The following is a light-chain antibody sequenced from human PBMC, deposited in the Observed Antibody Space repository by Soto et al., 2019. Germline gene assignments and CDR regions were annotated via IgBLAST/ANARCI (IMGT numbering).Light chain of an antibody. Sequence: DIQMTQSPSTLSASVGDRVTITCRASQSISSWLAWYQQKPGKAPKLLIYTTSTLQSGVPSRFSGSGSGTDFTLTISSLQVEDFATYYCQQAYSRPHTFGQGTELAI. CDR3: QQAYSRPHT. CDR2: TTS. CDR1: QSISSW. J-gene: IGKJ2*01. V-gene: IGKV1-5*03.